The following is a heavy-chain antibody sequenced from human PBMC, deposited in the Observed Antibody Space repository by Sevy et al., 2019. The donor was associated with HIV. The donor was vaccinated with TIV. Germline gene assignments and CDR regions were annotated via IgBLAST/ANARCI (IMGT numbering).Heavy chain of an antibody. CDR3: TALESSRGSDY. J-gene: IGHJ4*02. Sequence: GGCLRLSCAASGFIFSGSAMHWVRQASGKGLEWVGRIRSKANSYATAYAASVKGRFTISRDDSKNTALLQMNSLTTEDTAVYYCTALESSRGSDYWGQGTLVTVSS. V-gene: IGHV3-73*01. D-gene: IGHD6-13*01. CDR2: IRSKANSYAT. CDR1: GFIFSGSA.